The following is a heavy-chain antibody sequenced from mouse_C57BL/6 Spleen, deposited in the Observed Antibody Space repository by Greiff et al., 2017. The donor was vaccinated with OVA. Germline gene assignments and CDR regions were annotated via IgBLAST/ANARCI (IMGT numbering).Heavy chain of an antibody. CDR1: GFSLTSYG. D-gene: IGHD1-1*01. V-gene: IGHV2-2*01. CDR2: IWSGGST. CDR3: ARNLLYYYGSSYDAMDY. J-gene: IGHJ4*01. Sequence: QVQLQQSGPGLVQPSQSLSITCTVSGFSLTSYGVHWVRQSPGKGLEWLGVIWSGGSTDYNAAFISRLSISKDNSKSQVFFKMNSLQADDTAIYYCARNLLYYYGSSYDAMDYWGQGTLVTVSS.